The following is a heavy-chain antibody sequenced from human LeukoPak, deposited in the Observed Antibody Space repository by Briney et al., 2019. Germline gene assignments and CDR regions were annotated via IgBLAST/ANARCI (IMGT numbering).Heavy chain of an antibody. J-gene: IGHJ6*02. D-gene: IGHD1-26*01. Sequence: GASVKVSCKVSGYTLTELSMHWVRQAPGKGLEWMGGFDPEDGETIYAQKFQGRVTMTRDTSTSTVYMELSSLRSEDTAVYYCARDLGSYYPYYYYGMDVWGQGTTVTVSS. CDR2: FDPEDGET. CDR3: ARDLGSYYPYYYYGMDV. CDR1: GYTLTELS. V-gene: IGHV1-24*01.